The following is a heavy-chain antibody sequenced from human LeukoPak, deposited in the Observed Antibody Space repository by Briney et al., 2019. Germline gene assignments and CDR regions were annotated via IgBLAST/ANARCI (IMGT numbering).Heavy chain of an antibody. CDR3: ARALFSGSYLGAFEK. V-gene: IGHV1-69*13. CDR1: GGTFHTYT. D-gene: IGHD3-22*01. Sequence: SVKVSCKASGGTFHTYTFSWVRQAPGQGLEWMGNILPFLQKPNYAQTLQGRVAITADESTNTAYMELTGLTSEDTAIYFCARALFSGSYLGAFEKWGQGTLVTVSS. CDR2: ILPFLQKP. J-gene: IGHJ4*02.